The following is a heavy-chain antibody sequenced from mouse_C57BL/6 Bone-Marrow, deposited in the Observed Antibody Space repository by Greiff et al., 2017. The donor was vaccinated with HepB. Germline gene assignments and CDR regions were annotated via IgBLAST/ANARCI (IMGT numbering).Heavy chain of an antibody. CDR3: ARFYYGSRYYFDY. J-gene: IGHJ2*01. V-gene: IGHV1-75*01. CDR2: IFPGSGST. D-gene: IGHD1-1*01. Sequence: QVQLKESGPELVKPGASVKISCKASGYTFTDYYINWVKQRPGQGLEWIGWIFPGSGSTYYNEKFKGKATLTVDKSSSTAYMLLSSLTSEDSAVYFCARFYYGSRYYFDYWGQGTTLTVSS. CDR1: GYTFTDYY.